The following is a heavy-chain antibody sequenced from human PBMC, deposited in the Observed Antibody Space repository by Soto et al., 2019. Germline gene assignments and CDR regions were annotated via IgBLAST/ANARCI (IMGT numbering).Heavy chain of an antibody. CDR2: IDASGNT. J-gene: IGHJ6*02. Sequence: SETLSLTRTVSVDSITTYYWSWIRQPAGKGLEWIGRIDASGNTNYNPSLNSRVTMSIDTSKKQFSLKLTSVTAADTAIYYCARYSNNWFQTEGMDVWGQGTTVTVSS. CDR3: ARYSNNWFQTEGMDV. V-gene: IGHV4-4*07. D-gene: IGHD6-13*01. CDR1: VDSITTYY.